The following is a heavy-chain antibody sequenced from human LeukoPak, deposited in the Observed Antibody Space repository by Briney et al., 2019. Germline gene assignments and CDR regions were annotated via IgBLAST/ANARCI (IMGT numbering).Heavy chain of an antibody. CDR3: AKDLNYGDLFDY. CDR1: GFTFSSYA. CDR2: ISGSGGST. V-gene: IGHV3-23*01. J-gene: IGHJ4*02. Sequence: PGGSLRLSCAASGFTFSSYAMSWVRQAPGKGLEWVSVISGSGGSTYYADSVKGRFTISRDNSKNTLSLQMSSLRSEDTALYYCAKDLNYGDLFDYWGQGTLVTVSS. D-gene: IGHD4-17*01.